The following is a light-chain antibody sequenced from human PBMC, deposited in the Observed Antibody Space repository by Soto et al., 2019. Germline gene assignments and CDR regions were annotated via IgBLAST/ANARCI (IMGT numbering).Light chain of an antibody. Sequence: QSVLTQPPSASGTPGQRVTISCSGSRSSIGSNTVSWYQHHPGKAPKLIIYEVTKRPSGVPDRFSGSKSGNTASLTVSGLQADDEADYYCNSYVGSNNYVFGTGTKVTVL. CDR1: RSSIGSNT. V-gene: IGLV2-8*01. CDR3: NSYVGSNNYV. J-gene: IGLJ1*01. CDR2: EVT.